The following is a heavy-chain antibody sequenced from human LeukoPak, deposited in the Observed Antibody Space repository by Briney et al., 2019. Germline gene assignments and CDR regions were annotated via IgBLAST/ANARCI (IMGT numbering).Heavy chain of an antibody. CDR3: ARGKGSTIFGVVYWFDP. D-gene: IGHD3-3*01. CDR2: INHSGST. CDR1: GGSISSGDYY. Sequence: SQTLSLTCTVSGGSISSGDYYWSWIRQPPGKGLEWIGEINHSGSTNYNPSLKSRVTISVDTSKNQFSLKLSSVTAADTAVYYCARGKGSTIFGVVYWFDPWGQGTLVTVSS. V-gene: IGHV4-30-4*08. J-gene: IGHJ5*02.